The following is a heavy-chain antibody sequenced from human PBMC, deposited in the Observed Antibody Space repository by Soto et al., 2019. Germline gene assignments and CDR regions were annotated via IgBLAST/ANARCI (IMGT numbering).Heavy chain of an antibody. Sequence: GSLRLSCAASIFTFSSYEMNWDRQAPGKGPEWVSYFSSRGSTMYYADSVKGRFTISRDNAKNSLYLQMNSLRAEDTAVYYCASIAARYSYGYGVDYWDRGTLVTVSS. CDR3: ASIAARYSYGYGVDY. V-gene: IGHV3-48*03. D-gene: IGHD5-18*01. CDR1: IFTFSSYE. J-gene: IGHJ4*02. CDR2: FSSRGSTM.